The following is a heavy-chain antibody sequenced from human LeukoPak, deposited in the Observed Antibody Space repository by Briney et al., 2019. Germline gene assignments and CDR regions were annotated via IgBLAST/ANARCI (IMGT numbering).Heavy chain of an antibody. J-gene: IGHJ5*02. CDR2: IHYTGTT. CDR1: GGSISSYY. V-gene: IGHV4-59*08. D-gene: IGHD3-3*01. Sequence: SETLSLTCTVSGGSISSYYWSWIRQPPGKGLEWIGYIHYTGTTRYNPSLKSRITISVDTPKNQFSLKLSSVTATDTAVYYCARLRFLEWLFPWFDPWGQGTLLTVSS. CDR3: ARLRFLEWLFPWFDP.